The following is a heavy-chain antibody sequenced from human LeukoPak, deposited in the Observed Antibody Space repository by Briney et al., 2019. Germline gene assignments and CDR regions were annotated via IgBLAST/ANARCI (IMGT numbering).Heavy chain of an antibody. V-gene: IGHV3-23*01. D-gene: IGHD5-24*01. Sequence: GGSLRLSCAASGFTFSSYAMSWVRQAPGKGLEWVSAISGSGGSTYYADSVKGRFTISRDNAKNSLYLQMNSLRAEDTAVYYCARADGYSRDWGKGTTVTVSS. CDR3: ARADGYSRD. J-gene: IGHJ6*04. CDR1: GFTFSSYA. CDR2: ISGSGGST.